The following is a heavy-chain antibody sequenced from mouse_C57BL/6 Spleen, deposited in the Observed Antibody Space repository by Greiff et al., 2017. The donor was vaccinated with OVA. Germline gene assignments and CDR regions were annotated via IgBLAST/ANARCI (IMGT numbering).Heavy chain of an antibody. D-gene: IGHD4-1*01. CDR1: GFSLSTSGMG. CDR2: IYWDDDK. V-gene: IGHV8-12*01. J-gene: IGHJ2*01. CDR3: ARRPNWDYFDY. Sequence: QVTLKECGPGILQSSQTLSLTCSFSGFSLSTSGMGVSWIRQPSGKGLEWLAHIYWDDDKRYNPSLKSRLTISKDTSRNQVFLKITSVDTADTATYYCARRPNWDYFDYWGQGTTLTVSS.